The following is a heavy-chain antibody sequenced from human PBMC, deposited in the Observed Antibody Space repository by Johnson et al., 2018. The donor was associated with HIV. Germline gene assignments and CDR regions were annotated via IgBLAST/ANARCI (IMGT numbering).Heavy chain of an antibody. CDR1: GFTFNSDW. V-gene: IGHV3-7*01. CDR3: ARELSPSGTRTPSRTTEWFDAFDI. CDR2: IKEDGLDE. D-gene: IGHD1/OR15-1a*01. J-gene: IGHJ3*02. Sequence: VQLVESGGGLVQPGGSLKLSCAASGFTFNSDWMTWVRQAPGKGLEWVANIKEDGLDENYVDSVKGLFTISSDNATNSLFLQMNSLRAEDTAVYYCARELSPSGTRTPSRTTEWFDAFDIWGQGTMVTVSS.